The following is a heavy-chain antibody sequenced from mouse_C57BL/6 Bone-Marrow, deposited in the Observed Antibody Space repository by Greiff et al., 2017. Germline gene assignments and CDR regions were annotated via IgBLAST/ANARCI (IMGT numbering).Heavy chain of an antibody. V-gene: IGHV1-5*01. Sequence: EVQLQQSGTVLARPGASVKMSCKTSGYTFTSYWMHWVKQRPGQGLEWIGAIYPGNSDTSYNQKFKGKAKLTAVTSASTAYMELSSLTNEDSAVYYCTRFQVRYYYGSSYWYFDVWGTGTTVTVSS. CDR2: IYPGNSDT. CDR1: GYTFTSYW. CDR3: TRFQVRYYYGSSYWYFDV. D-gene: IGHD1-1*01. J-gene: IGHJ1*03.